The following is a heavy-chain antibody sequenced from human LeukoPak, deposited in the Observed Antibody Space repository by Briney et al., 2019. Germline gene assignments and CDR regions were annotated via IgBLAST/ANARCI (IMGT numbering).Heavy chain of an antibody. J-gene: IGHJ4*01. D-gene: IGHD6-13*01. Sequence: PGGSLRLSCSASGFTFKNAWMSWVRQAPGKGLEWVAVISYDGSNEYYADSVKGRFTISRDNSKNTLYLQMNSLRAEDTAVYYCAKNDRGGQQLFPGPYWGHGTLVT. CDR3: AKNDRGGQQLFPGPY. CDR1: GFTFKNAW. V-gene: IGHV3-30*18. CDR2: ISYDGSNE.